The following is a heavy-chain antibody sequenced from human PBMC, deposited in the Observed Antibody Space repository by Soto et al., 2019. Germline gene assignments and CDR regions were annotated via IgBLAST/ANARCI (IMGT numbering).Heavy chain of an antibody. CDR2: IIPIFGTA. CDR3: AASPVGVTPWPTWFDP. D-gene: IGHD1-26*01. Sequence: GASVKLSCKASGGTCSSYAISWVRQAPGQGLEWMGGIIPIFGTANYAQKFQGRVTVTADESTSTAYMELSSLRSEHTAVYYCAASPVGVTPWPTWFDPWGQGTLVTVSS. V-gene: IGHV1-69*13. CDR1: GGTCSSYA. J-gene: IGHJ5*02.